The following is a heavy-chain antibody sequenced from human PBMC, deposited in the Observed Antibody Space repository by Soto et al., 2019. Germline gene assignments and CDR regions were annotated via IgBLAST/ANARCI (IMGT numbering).Heavy chain of an antibody. D-gene: IGHD3-22*01. CDR2: IYYSGST. CDR3: ARDSSGYYYGWFDP. Sequence: KTSETLSLTCTVSGGSISSYYWSWIRQPPGKGLEWIGYIYYSGSTNYNPSLKSRVTISVDTSKNQFSLKLSSVTAADTAVYYCARDSSGYYYGWFDPWGQGTLVTVSS. J-gene: IGHJ5*02. CDR1: GGSISSYY. V-gene: IGHV4-59*01.